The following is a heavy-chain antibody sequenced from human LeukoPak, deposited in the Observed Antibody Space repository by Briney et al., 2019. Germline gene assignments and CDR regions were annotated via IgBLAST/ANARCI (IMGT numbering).Heavy chain of an antibody. J-gene: IGHJ4*02. Sequence: SVKVSCKASGGTFSSYAISWVRQAPGQGLEWMGGIIPIFGTANYAQKFQGRVTITTDESTSTAYMELSSLRSEDTAVYYCARDLGYCSSTSCHKESDYWGQGTLVTVSS. CDR3: ARDLGYCSSTSCHKESDY. CDR1: GGTFSSYA. D-gene: IGHD2-2*02. CDR2: IIPIFGTA. V-gene: IGHV1-69*05.